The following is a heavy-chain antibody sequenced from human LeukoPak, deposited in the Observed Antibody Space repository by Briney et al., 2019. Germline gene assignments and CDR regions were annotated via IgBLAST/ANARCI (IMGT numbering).Heavy chain of an antibody. CDR2: VSTGSNYI. CDR1: GFTFSSYS. CDR3: ARVSVAGHFDY. V-gene: IGHV3-21*01. D-gene: IGHD6-19*01. J-gene: IGHJ4*02. Sequence: PGGSLRLSCTASGFTFSSYSLNWVRQAPGKGLEWVSSVSTGSNYIYYADSVKGRFTISRDNDKNSLYLQMNSLRVEDTAVYYCARVSVAGHFDYWGQGTLVTVSS.